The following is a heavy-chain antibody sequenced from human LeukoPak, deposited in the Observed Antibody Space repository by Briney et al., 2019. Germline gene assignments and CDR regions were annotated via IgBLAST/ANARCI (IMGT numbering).Heavy chain of an antibody. D-gene: IGHD6-19*01. CDR2: TYYRSKWYN. V-gene: IGHV6-1*01. Sequence: SQTLSLTCAISGDSVSSNSAAWSWIRQSPSRGLEWLGRTYYRSKWYNDYAVSVKSRTTFNADTSKNQFSLQLNSVTPEDTAMYYCARDTPEYSSGWYYLDYWGQGTLVTVSS. CDR1: GDSVSSNSAA. J-gene: IGHJ4*02. CDR3: ARDTPEYSSGWYYLDY.